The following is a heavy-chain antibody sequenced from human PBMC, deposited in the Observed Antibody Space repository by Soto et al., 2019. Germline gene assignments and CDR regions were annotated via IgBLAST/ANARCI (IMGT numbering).Heavy chain of an antibody. CDR1: GYTFTNYA. CDR3: ARTKDIVVVLAQPGYMDV. Sequence: ASVKVSCKASGYTFTNYAMHWVRQAPGQRLEWMGWINAGNGNTKYSQKFQGRVTITRDTSATTGYMELSSLRSEDTAVYYCARTKDIVVVLAQPGYMDVWGKGTTVTVSS. D-gene: IGHD2-15*01. CDR2: INAGNGNT. V-gene: IGHV1-3*01. J-gene: IGHJ6*03.